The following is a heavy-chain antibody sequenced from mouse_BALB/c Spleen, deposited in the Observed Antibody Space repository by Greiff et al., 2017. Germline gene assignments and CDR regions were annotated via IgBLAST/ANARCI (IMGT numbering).Heavy chain of an antibody. CDR1: GYTFTSYT. CDR3: AISAYYGNYRDAMDY. CDR2: INPSSGYT. J-gene: IGHJ4*01. Sequence: QVQLQQSGAELARPGASVKMSCKASGYTFTSYTMHWVKQTPGQGLEWIGYINPSSGYTNYNQKFKDKAPLTADKSPSTASMQRSSLTSEDSAVSYCAISAYYGNYRDAMDYGGQGTSGTVSS. D-gene: IGHD2-10*01. V-gene: IGHV1-4*01.